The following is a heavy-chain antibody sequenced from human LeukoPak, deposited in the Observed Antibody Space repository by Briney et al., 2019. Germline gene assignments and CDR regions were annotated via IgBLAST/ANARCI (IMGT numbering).Heavy chain of an antibody. CDR2: ISAHSGNT. CDR1: GYTISNYG. J-gene: IGHJ4*02. CDR3: AREWLVLYYFDY. V-gene: IGHV1-18*01. Sequence: ASVKVSCKASGYTISNYGISWVRQAPGQGLEWMGWISAHSGNTLYAQKFQDRVTITTDTSTNTAYVELRSLNSDDTAVYYCAREWLVLYYFDYWGQGTLVTVSS. D-gene: IGHD6-19*01.